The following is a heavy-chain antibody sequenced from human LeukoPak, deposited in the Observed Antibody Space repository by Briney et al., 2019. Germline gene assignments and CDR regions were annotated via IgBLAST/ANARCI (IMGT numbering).Heavy chain of an antibody. J-gene: IGHJ4*02. CDR2: ITSSSTSM. CDR1: GFTFTTYS. Sequence: GGSLRLSCAASGFTFTTYSMNWVRQAPGKGLEWVSSITSSSTSMYYADSVKGRFTISRDNAKNSLYLQMNSLRAEDTAVYYCAKDRYIAAAVNRGNDYWGQGTLVTVSS. CDR3: AKDRYIAAAVNRGNDY. V-gene: IGHV3-21*04. D-gene: IGHD6-13*01.